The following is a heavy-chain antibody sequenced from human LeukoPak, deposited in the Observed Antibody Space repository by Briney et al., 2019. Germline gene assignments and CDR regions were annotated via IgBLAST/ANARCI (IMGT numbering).Heavy chain of an antibody. CDR1: GFTFSSYA. Sequence: GGSLRLSCAASGFTFSSYATSWVRQAPGKGLEWVSAISGSGGSTYYADSVKGRFTISRDNSKNTLYLQMNSLRAEDTAVYYCAKGTVLLWFGEPMYYFDYWGQGTLVTVSS. D-gene: IGHD3-10*01. CDR3: AKGTVLLWFGEPMYYFDY. CDR2: ISGSGGST. V-gene: IGHV3-23*01. J-gene: IGHJ4*02.